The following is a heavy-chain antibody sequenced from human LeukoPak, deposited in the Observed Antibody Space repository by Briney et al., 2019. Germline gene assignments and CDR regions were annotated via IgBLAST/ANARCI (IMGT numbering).Heavy chain of an antibody. CDR1: GYTFTGYY. D-gene: IGHD2-15*01. CDR2: SDPNSGDS. Sequence: ASVTVSCKASGYTFTGYYMHWVRQAPGQGLEWMGWSDPNSGDSNFAQKFQGRVTMTRDTSISTAYLELSRLRSDDTAVYFCVRSDKYCSHIHCHDYWGPGSLVTVSS. J-gene: IGHJ4*02. CDR3: VRSDKYCSHIHCHDY. V-gene: IGHV1-2*02.